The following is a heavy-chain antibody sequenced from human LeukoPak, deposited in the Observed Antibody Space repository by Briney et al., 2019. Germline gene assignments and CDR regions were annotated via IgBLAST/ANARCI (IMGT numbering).Heavy chain of an antibody. CDR3: AKISPYYYGMDV. V-gene: IGHV3-23*01. J-gene: IGHJ6*02. CDR2: IGGSGGST. Sequence: GGSLRLSCAASGFTFSSYAMSWVRQAPGKGLEWVSAIGGSGGSTYYADSVKGRFTISRDKSKNTLYLQMNSLRAEDTAVYYCAKISPYYYGMDVWGQGTTVTVSS. CDR1: GFTFSSYA.